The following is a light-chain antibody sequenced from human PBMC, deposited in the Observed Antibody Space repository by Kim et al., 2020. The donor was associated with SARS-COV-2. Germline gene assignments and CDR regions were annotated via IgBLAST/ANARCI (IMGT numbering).Light chain of an antibody. CDR3: QQYYSTPRT. CDR1: QSVLYSSDSRNY. J-gene: IGKJ1*01. V-gene: IGKV4-1*01. Sequence: DIVMTQSPDSLAVPLGERATIDCKSSQSVLYSSDSRNYLAWFQQKPGQPPKLLIYWASTRESGVPDRFSGSGSGTDFTLTISSLQAEDVAVYYCQQYYSTPRTFGQGTKVDIK. CDR2: WAS.